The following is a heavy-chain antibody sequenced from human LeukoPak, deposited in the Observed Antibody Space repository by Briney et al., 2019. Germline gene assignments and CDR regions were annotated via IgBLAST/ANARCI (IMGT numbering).Heavy chain of an antibody. J-gene: IGHJ4*02. D-gene: IGHD3-22*01. CDR3: TRDHPYYYDNSGYPLDY. V-gene: IGHV3-49*04. CDR1: GFTFGDYA. Sequence: GGSLRLSCAASGFTFGDYAVSWVRQAPGKGLEWIGFIRSKAHGGTTQYAASVKGRFTLSRDDSKSITYLQMNSLKTEDTAVYYCTRDHPYYYDNSGYPLDYWGQGTLVTVSS. CDR2: IRSKAHGGTT.